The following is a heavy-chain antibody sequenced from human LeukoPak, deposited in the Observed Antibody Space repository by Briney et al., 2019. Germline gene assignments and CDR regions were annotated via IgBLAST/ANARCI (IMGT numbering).Heavy chain of an antibody. Sequence: GGSLRLSCAASGFTVSNNYMTWVRQAPGKGLEWVSMIFGGSRTDYADSVKGRFTISRHSSKNTLFLQMNSLRTEDTAVYYCAKESVSGYSDPRGQGTLVTVSS. CDR1: GFTVSNNY. CDR2: IFGGSRT. D-gene: IGHD3-10*01. CDR3: AKESVSGYSDP. V-gene: IGHV3-53*04. J-gene: IGHJ5*02.